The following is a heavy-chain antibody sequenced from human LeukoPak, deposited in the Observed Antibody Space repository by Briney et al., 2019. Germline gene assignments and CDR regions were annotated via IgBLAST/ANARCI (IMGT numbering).Heavy chain of an antibody. CDR3: ARASSGYYYVTWYFDL. CDR1: GGSISSHY. CDR2: IYYSGST. Sequence: PSETLSLTRTVSGGSISSHYWSWIRQPPGKGLEWIGYIYYSGSTNYNPSLKSRVTISVDTSKNQFSLKLSSVTAADTAVYYCARASSGYYYVTWYFDLWGRGTLVTVSS. V-gene: IGHV4-59*11. D-gene: IGHD3-22*01. J-gene: IGHJ2*01.